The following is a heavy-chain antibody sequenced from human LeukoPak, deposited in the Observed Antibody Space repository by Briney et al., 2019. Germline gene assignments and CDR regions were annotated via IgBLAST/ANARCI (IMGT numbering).Heavy chain of an antibody. D-gene: IGHD2-2*01. V-gene: IGHV3-9*03. J-gene: IGHJ3*02. Sequence: GGSLRLSCAASGFTFDDYAMHWVRQAPGKGLEWVSGISWNSGSIGYADSVKGRFTISRDNAKNSLYLQMNSLRAEDMALYYCAKDTNANPDAFDIWGQGTMVTVSS. CDR2: ISWNSGSI. CDR3: AKDTNANPDAFDI. CDR1: GFTFDDYA.